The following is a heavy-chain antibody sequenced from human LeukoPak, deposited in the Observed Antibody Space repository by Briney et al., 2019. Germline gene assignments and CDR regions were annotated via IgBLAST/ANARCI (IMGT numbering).Heavy chain of an antibody. CDR1: GGTFSSYA. CDR3: ARDRRDGYNSKYYFDY. CDR2: INPINGIA. V-gene: IGHV1-69*04. Sequence: SVNVSYTASGGTFSSYAISWVRQAPGQGLEWMGRINPINGIANYEQKFQGRVTITADKSTSTAYMELRSLRSEDTAVYYCARDRRDGYNSKYYFDYGGQGTLVTVSS. D-gene: IGHD5-24*01. J-gene: IGHJ4*02.